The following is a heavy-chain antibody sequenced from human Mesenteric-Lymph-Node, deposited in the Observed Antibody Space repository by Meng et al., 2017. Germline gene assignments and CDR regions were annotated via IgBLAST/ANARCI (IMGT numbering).Heavy chain of an antibody. CDR3: ARDQSSGGWDYYDYYGMEV. CDR1: GFTFSSYE. D-gene: IGHD6-19*01. CDR2: ISSSGSTI. Sequence: GESLKISCAASGFTFSSYEMNWVRQAPGKGLEWVSYISSSGSTIYYADSVKGRFTISRDNAKNSLYLQMNSLRAEDTAVYYCARDQSSGGWDYYDYYGMEVWGQGTTVTVSS. V-gene: IGHV3-48*03. J-gene: IGHJ6*02.